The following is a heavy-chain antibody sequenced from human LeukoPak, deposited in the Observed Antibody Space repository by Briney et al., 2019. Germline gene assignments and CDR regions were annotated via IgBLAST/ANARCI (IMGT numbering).Heavy chain of an antibody. V-gene: IGHV3-7*01. D-gene: IGHD2-8*01. CDR1: GFTFGTYW. CDR2: IKEDGSEK. Sequence: GGPLRLSCAASGFTFGTYWMTWVRQAPGKGLEWVANIKEDGSEKYYVDSVKGRFTISRDNAKNLLYLQMNSLRAEDTAVYYCARTSNNGYIPLDYWGQGTLVTVSS. CDR3: ARTSNNGYIPLDY. J-gene: IGHJ4*02.